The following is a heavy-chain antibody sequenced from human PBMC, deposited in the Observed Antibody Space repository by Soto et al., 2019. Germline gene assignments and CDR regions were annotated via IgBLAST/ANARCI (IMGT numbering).Heavy chain of an antibody. CDR2: SYNSGSS. V-gene: IGHV4-30-2*06. Sequence: SETLALTCTISVGSINSAGHYWGWVRQSPGKGLEWIGYSYNSGSSYYNPSLQSRVTISVDRSKAQFYLTLTSVTAADTAVYFCARARYYDWCFDLWGLGTTVTVSS. J-gene: IGHJ4*02. CDR3: ARARYYDWCFDL. CDR1: VGSINSAGHY. D-gene: IGHD3-9*01.